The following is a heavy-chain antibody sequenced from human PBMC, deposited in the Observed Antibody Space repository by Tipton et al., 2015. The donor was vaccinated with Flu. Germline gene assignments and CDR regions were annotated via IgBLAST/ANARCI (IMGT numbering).Heavy chain of an antibody. CDR3: ARPRGVVVVAFDY. J-gene: IGHJ4*02. CDR2: IWFDGSKK. CDR1: GFTFGGFW. D-gene: IGHD2-15*01. Sequence: SLRLSCAASGFTFGGFWMTWVRQAPGKGLEWVAVIWFDGSKKYYADSVKGRFTISRDDSKNTVYLEMNSLRVEDTAVYYCARPRGVVVVAFDYWGQGALVTVSS. V-gene: IGHV3-33*08.